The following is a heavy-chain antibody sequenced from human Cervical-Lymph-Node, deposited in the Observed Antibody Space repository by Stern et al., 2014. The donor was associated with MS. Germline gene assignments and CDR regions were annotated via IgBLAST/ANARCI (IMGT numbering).Heavy chain of an antibody. CDR1: GGSVGRGGYS. CDR3: ARGHCSGGTCYFDS. J-gene: IGHJ4*01. Sequence: VPLVESDSRLVKPSQTLSLTCAVSGGSVGRGGYSWNWIRPPAGKGLEWIGNIYFTGTSYNNPSCQSRVTISVDRSKSKFYLNLSSLAAADTAVYYCARGHCSGGTCYFDSWGQGTLVTVSS. D-gene: IGHD2-15*01. CDR2: IYFTGTS. V-gene: IGHV4-30-2*01.